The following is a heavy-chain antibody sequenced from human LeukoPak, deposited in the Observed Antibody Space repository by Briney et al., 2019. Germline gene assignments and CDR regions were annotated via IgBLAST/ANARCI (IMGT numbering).Heavy chain of an antibody. CDR2: IIPIFGTA. CDR3: ATWGSSSSPLPSMDV. D-gene: IGHD6-13*01. CDR1: GGTFSSYA. J-gene: IGHJ6*02. Sequence: SVKVSCKASGGTFSSYAISWVRQAPGQGLEWMGGIIPIFGTANYAQKFQGRVTMARDTSTTTGYMELSSLRSEDTAVYYCATWGSSSSPLPSMDVWGQGTTVIVSS. V-gene: IGHV1-69*05.